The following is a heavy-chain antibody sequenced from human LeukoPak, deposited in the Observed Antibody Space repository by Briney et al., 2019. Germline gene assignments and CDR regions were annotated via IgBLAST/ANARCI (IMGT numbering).Heavy chain of an antibody. Sequence: PGGSLRLSCAASGFTFSSYGMHWVRQAPGKGLEWVAFIRYDGSNKYYAGSVKGRFTISRDNSKNTLYLQMNSLRAEDTAVYYCARNSITMIVGECDYWGQGTLVTVSS. CDR2: IRYDGSNK. J-gene: IGHJ4*02. CDR3: ARNSITMIVGECDY. V-gene: IGHV3-30*02. D-gene: IGHD3-22*01. CDR1: GFTFSSYG.